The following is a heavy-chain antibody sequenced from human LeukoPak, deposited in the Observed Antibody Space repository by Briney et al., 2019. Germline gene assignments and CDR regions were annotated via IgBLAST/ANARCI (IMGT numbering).Heavy chain of an antibody. CDR3: ARDREGAIGFVHYYYMDV. Sequence: ASVKVSCKASGYTFTSYGISWVRQAPGQGLEWMGWISAYNGNTNYAQKLQGRVTMTTDTSTSTAYMELRSLRSDDTAVYYCARDREGAIGFVHYYYMDVWGKGTTVTVSS. CDR2: ISAYNGNT. CDR1: GYTFTSYG. V-gene: IGHV1-18*01. J-gene: IGHJ6*03. D-gene: IGHD1-26*01.